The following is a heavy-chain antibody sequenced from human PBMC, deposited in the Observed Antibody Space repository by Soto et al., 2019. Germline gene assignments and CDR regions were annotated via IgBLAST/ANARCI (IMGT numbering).Heavy chain of an antibody. D-gene: IGHD4-17*01. J-gene: IGHJ4*02. Sequence: GGSLRLSCAACGVTFSSYAISWVRQAPGEGLEWVSAISGYGSSTYYTDSVKGRFTISRDNSKNTLSLQMNSLRAEDTAVYYCAKDLLTTLTTGVDYWGQGTLVTVSS. V-gene: IGHV3-23*01. CDR3: AKDLLTTLTTGVDY. CDR2: ISGYGSST. CDR1: GVTFSSYA.